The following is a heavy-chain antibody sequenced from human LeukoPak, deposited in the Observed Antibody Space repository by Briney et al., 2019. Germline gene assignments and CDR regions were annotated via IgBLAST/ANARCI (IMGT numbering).Heavy chain of an antibody. V-gene: IGHV5-51*01. J-gene: IGHJ5*02. CDR3: ARHGARYDILTGYYRAAGWFDP. Sequence: GESLKISCKGSGYRFTSYWIGWVRQMPGKGLEWMGIIYPGDSDTRYSPSFQGQVTISADKSIGTAYLQWSSLKASDTAMYYCARHGARYDILTGYYRAAGWFDPWGQGTLVTVSS. CDR2: IYPGDSDT. CDR1: GYRFTSYW. D-gene: IGHD3-9*01.